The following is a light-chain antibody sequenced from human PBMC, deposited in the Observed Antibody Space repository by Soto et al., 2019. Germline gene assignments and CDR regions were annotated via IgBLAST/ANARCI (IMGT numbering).Light chain of an antibody. Sequence: QSALTQPPSVSAAPGQKVTISCSGSSSNIGNNYVSWYQQLPGTAPKLLIYENNKRPSGIPGRFSGSKSGTSATLGITGLQTGDEADYYCGTWDSSLSAWVFGGGTKLTVL. J-gene: IGLJ3*02. V-gene: IGLV1-51*02. CDR3: GTWDSSLSAWV. CDR1: SSNIGNNY. CDR2: ENN.